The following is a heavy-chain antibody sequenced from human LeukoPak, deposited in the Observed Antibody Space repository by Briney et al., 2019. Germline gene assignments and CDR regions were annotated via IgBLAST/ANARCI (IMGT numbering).Heavy chain of an antibody. J-gene: IGHJ4*02. V-gene: IGHV3-11*04. CDR1: GFTHRDYH. CDR2: LCRSGSTI. CDR3: ARNLLRSHPPGY. D-gene: IGHD2-15*01. Sequence: GGPLRLSCAPSGFTHRDYHMSCLPPAPGGGLEWVSYLCRSGSTIYYADSVRSRFTISQDNAKNTLYLQMNSLRAEDTAVYYCARNLLRSHPPGYWGQGTLVTVSS.